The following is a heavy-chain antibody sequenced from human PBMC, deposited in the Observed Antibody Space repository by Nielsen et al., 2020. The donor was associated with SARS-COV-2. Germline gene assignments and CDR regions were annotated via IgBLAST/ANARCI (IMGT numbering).Heavy chain of an antibody. Sequence: ASVKVSCKASGYTFTSYGISWVRQAPGQGLEWMGWISAYNGNTNYAQKLQGRVTMTTDTSTSTAYMELRSLRSDDTAVYYCATAPAVGATTGRTDYYYYYGMDVWGQGTTVTVSS. V-gene: IGHV1-18*01. CDR1: GYTFTSYG. J-gene: IGHJ6*02. CDR2: ISAYNGNT. D-gene: IGHD1-26*01. CDR3: ATAPAVGATTGRTDYYYYYGMDV.